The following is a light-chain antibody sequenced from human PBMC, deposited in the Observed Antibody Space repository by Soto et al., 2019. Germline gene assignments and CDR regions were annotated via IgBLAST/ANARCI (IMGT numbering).Light chain of an antibody. CDR1: QSVSNNF. J-gene: IGKJ1*01. V-gene: IGKV3-20*01. CDR3: QQCGGSHTWT. CDR2: GAS. Sequence: EIVMTQSPGTLSLSPGERATLSCRASQSVSNNFLAWYQHKPRQAPRLLIHGASSRATGIPARFSGSGSGTEFTLSISRLESEDFAVYYCQQCGGSHTWTFGQGTKVEIK.